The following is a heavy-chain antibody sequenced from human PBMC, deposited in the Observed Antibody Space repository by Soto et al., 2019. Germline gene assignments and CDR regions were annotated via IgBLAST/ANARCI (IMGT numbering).Heavy chain of an antibody. J-gene: IGHJ4*02. Sequence: QVQLVESGGGVGQPGGSLRLSYAASGFTFGSYGMHWVRQAPGKGLEWVAGITYNGTNKSYADSVKGRFIISRDNPKSTMYLQMDSLRAEDTATYHCAKEMTTNPFEYWGQGALVTVSS. CDR2: ITYNGTNK. V-gene: IGHV3-30*18. D-gene: IGHD4-17*01. CDR1: GFTFGSYG. CDR3: AKEMTTNPFEY.